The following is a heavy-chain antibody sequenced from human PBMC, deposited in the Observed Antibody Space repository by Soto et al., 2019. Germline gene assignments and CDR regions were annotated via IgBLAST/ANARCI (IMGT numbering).Heavy chain of an antibody. CDR2: MSPGNSDI. V-gene: IGHV5-51*01. Sequence: GESLKISCRGFGYTFNTYWIGWVRQMPGKGLEWMGVMSPGNSDIRYSPAFQGQVSISADTSISTAYLQWSSLKTSDSGMYYCARQGRTSASSDFRGQGTLVTVSS. CDR1: GYTFNTYW. D-gene: IGHD2-21*01. J-gene: IGHJ4*02. CDR3: ARQGRTSASSDF.